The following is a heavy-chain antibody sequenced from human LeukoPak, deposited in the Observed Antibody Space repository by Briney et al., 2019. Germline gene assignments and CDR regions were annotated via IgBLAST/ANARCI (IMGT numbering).Heavy chain of an antibody. J-gene: IGHJ3*02. CDR3: ARAWWLVLLPGFPQQDDAFDI. Sequence: PGGSLRLSCAASGFTFSSYSMNWVRQAPGKGLEWVSSISSSSSYIYYADSVKGRFTISRDNAKNSLYLQMNSLRAEDTAVYYCARAWWLVLLPGFPQQDDAFDIWGQGTMVTVSS. D-gene: IGHD6-19*01. V-gene: IGHV3-21*01. CDR1: GFTFSSYS. CDR2: ISSSSSYI.